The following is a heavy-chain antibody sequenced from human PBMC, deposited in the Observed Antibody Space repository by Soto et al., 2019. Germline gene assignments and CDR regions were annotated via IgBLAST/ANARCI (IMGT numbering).Heavy chain of an antibody. Sequence: EVQLVESGGGLVQPGGSLRLSCAASGFTFSSYWMTWVRQAPGKGLEWVANIKQDGSEKYYVDSVKGRFTISRDNAKNSLYLQMNSLRAEGSAVYYWARKYSSSSECDYWGQGNLVTVSS. J-gene: IGHJ4*02. CDR2: IKQDGSEK. CDR3: ARKYSSSSECDY. CDR1: GFTFSSYW. V-gene: IGHV3-7*03. D-gene: IGHD6-6*01.